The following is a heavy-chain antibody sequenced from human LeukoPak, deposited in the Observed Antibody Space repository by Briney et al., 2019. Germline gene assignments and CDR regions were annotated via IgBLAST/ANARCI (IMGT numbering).Heavy chain of an antibody. V-gene: IGHV3-7*05. CDR1: GFTFSSYW. CDR3: ARDEV. J-gene: IGHJ4*02. Sequence: GGSLRLSCAPSGFTFSSYWMSWVRQAPGKGLEWVANINQDGSEKYYVDSVKGRFTISRDNAKNSLYLQMNSLRAEDTAVYYCARDEVWGQGTLVTVSP. CDR2: INQDGSEK.